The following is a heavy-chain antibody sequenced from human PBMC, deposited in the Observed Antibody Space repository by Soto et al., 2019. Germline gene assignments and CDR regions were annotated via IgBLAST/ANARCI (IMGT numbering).Heavy chain of an antibody. D-gene: IGHD6-13*01. V-gene: IGHV3-30*18. CDR2: ISSDGSNK. CDR1: GFSFSNYA. Sequence: GGSLRLSCAASGFSFSNYAMQWVRQAPGKGLEWVAVISSDGSNKYYADSVKGRFTISRDNSRNTVYVQMNSLRTEDTAVYYCAKDGAAAGTFDYWGQGILVTVSS. CDR3: AKDGAAAGTFDY. J-gene: IGHJ4*02.